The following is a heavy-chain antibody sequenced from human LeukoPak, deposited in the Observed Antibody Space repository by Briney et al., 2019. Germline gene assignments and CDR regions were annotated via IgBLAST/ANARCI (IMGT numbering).Heavy chain of an antibody. D-gene: IGHD1-1*01. CDR1: GFTFNHYA. CDR2: VSENGDGT. J-gene: IGHJ4*02. V-gene: IGHV3-23*01. Sequence: PGGSLRLSCVASGFTFNHYAMSWVRQAPGKGLAWVASVSENGDGTMYPDSVKGRFTISRDNSRKTVLPEVNSLRVEDAATYYCARGWTTFHYWGQGALVTVSS. CDR3: ARGWTTFHY.